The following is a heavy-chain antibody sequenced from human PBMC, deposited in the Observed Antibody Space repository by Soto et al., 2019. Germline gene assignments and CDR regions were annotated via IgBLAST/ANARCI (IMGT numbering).Heavy chain of an antibody. CDR2: IKSKTDGGTT. Sequence: GGSLRLSCAASGFTFSNAWMSWVRQAPGKGLEWVGRIKSKTDGGTTDYAAPVKGRFTISRDDSKNTLYLQMNSLKTEDTAVYYCTTASTQLTPYYYYYSGMDVWGQGTTVTVSS. V-gene: IGHV3-15*01. D-gene: IGHD1-1*01. CDR3: TTASTQLTPYYYYYSGMDV. J-gene: IGHJ6*02. CDR1: GFTFSNAW.